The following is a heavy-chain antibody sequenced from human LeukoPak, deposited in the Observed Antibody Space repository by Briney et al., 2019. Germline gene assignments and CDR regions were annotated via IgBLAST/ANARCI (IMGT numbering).Heavy chain of an antibody. J-gene: IGHJ4*02. Sequence: ASVKVSCKASGYTFTSYGISWVRQAPGQGLEWMGWISAYNGNTNYAQKLQGRVTMTTDTSTSTAYMELRSLRSDDTAVYYCARQAIRGVREYYFDYWGQGTPVTVSS. CDR2: ISAYNGNT. D-gene: IGHD3-10*01. V-gene: IGHV1-18*01. CDR3: ARQAIRGVREYYFDY. CDR1: GYTFTSYG.